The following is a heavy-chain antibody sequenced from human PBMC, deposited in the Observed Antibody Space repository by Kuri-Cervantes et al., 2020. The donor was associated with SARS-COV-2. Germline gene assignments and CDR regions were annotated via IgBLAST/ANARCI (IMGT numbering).Heavy chain of an antibody. CDR3: ARDMGYSSGWYDY. CDR2: FYTRGST. CDR1: GGSISSYY. D-gene: IGHD6-19*01. J-gene: IGHJ4*02. Sequence: GSLRLSCTVSGGSISSYYWSWIRQPAGKGLEWIGRFYTRGSTNYNPSLKSRVTMSVDTPKNQFSLKLSSVTAADTAVYYCARDMGYSSGWYDYWGQGTLVTVSS. V-gene: IGHV4-4*07.